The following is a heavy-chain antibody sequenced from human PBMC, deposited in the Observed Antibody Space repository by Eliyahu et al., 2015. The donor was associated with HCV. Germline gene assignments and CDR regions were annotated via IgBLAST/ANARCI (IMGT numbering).Heavy chain of an antibody. Sequence: QVQLVQSGAEVKKPGASVKVSCKASGYTFTSYGISWVRQAPGQGLEWMGWISAYNGNTNYAQKLQGRVTMTTDTSTSTAYMELRSLRSDDTAVYYCARDPPPFTTVTTPLYFVYWGQGTLVTVSS. J-gene: IGHJ4*02. D-gene: IGHD4-17*01. V-gene: IGHV1-18*01. CDR2: ISAYNGNT. CDR1: GYTFTSYG. CDR3: ARDPPPFTTVTTPLYFVY.